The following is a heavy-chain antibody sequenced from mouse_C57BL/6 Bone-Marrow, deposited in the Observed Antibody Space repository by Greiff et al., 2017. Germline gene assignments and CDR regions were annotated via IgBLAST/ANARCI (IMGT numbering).Heavy chain of an antibody. CDR2: IYPRSGNT. D-gene: IGHD1-1*01. V-gene: IGHV1-81*01. J-gene: IGHJ3*01. CDR1: GYTFTSYG. CDR3: ARIYYYGSGGFAY. Sequence: VQLQQSGAELARPGASVKLSCKASGYTFTSYGISWVKQRTGQGLEWIGEIYPRSGNTYYNEKFKGKATLTADKSSSTAYMELRSLTSEDSAVYFCARIYYYGSGGFAYWGQGTLVTVSA.